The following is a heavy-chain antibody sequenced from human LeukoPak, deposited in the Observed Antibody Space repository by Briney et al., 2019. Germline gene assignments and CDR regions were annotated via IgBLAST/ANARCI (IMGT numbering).Heavy chain of an antibody. Sequence: AGKVSCKAAGYGFTSYDIDWVREANGQGLEWMGWMNTKSVNTGYAQHFQGRVTIPRNTSISTAYMELSSLRSEDTAVYYCARRLPSYYYDSSGYLEFDPWGQGTLVTVSS. J-gene: IGHJ5*02. CDR1: GYGFTSYD. V-gene: IGHV1-8*03. CDR3: ARRLPSYYYDSSGYLEFDP. D-gene: IGHD3-22*01. CDR2: MNTKSVNT.